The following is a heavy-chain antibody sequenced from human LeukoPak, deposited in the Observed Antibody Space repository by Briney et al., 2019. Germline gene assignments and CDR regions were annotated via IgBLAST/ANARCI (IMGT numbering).Heavy chain of an antibody. V-gene: IGHV1-2*02. Sequence: GASVKVSCKASGYTFTGYYMHWVRQAPGQGLEWMGWINPNSGDTNYAQKFQGRVTMTRDTSISTAYMELSRLRSDDTAVYYCARDFLERVWFDPWGQGTLVTVSS. CDR2: INPNSGDT. CDR3: ARDFLERVWFDP. J-gene: IGHJ5*02. CDR1: GYTFTGYY.